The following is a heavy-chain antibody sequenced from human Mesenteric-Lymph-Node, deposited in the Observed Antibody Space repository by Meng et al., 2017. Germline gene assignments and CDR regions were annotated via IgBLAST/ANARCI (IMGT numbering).Heavy chain of an antibody. J-gene: IGHJ5*02. CDR2: IYYSGST. Sequence: QVQLQESGPGLVKPSQTLSPTCTVSVGSISSGGYYWSWSRQHPGKGLEWIGYIYYSGSTYYNPSLKSRVTISVDTSKNQFSLKLSSVTAADTAVYYCARDCEMTVVRGVIITELGFDPWGQGTLVTVSS. CDR3: ARDCEMTVVRGVIITELGFDP. CDR1: VGSISSGGYY. V-gene: IGHV4-31*03. D-gene: IGHD3-10*01.